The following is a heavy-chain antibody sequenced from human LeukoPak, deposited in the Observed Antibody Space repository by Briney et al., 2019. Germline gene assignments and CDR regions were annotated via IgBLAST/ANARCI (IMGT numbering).Heavy chain of an antibody. CDR3: AKDGSATYDY. V-gene: IGHV3-23*01. D-gene: IGHD3-10*01. Sequence: GGSLRLSCAASGFIFSSYAMSWVRQAPGKGLEWVSIIRASGDSTYYADSVKGRFTISRDNSKNTLSLQMNSLRAEDTAVYYCAKDGSATYDYWGQGTLVTVSS. J-gene: IGHJ4*02. CDR1: GFIFSSYA. CDR2: IRASGDST.